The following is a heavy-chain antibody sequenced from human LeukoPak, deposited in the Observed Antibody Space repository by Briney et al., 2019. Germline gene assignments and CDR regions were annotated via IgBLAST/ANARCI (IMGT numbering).Heavy chain of an antibody. J-gene: IGHJ4*02. CDR2: INPNSGGT. CDR1: GYTFTGYY. CDR3: ATPSITMPGSMFDFDN. V-gene: IGHV1-2*02. D-gene: IGHD3-10*02. Sequence: ASVKVSCKASGYTFTGYYMHWVRQAPGQGLEWMGWINPNSGGTNYAQKFQGRVTMTRDTSISTAHMELSSLTSDDTAVYYCATPSITMPGSMFDFDNWGQGTLVVVSS.